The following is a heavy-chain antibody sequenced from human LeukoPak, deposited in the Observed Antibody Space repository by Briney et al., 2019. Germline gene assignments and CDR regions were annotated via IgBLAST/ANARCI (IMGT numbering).Heavy chain of an antibody. CDR3: ATAPAAEPNFDY. V-gene: IGHV1-8*01. Sequence: ASVKVSCKASGFTFTSYDINWVRQTTGQGLEWMGWMNPNNGNTGYAQKFQGRVTMTEDTSTDTAYMELSSLRSEDTAVYYCATAPAAEPNFDYWGQGTLVTVSS. CDR1: GFTFTSYD. CDR2: MNPNNGNT. D-gene: IGHD2-2*01. J-gene: IGHJ4*02.